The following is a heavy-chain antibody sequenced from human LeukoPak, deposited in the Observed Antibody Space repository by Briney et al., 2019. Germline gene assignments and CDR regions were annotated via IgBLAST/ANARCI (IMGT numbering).Heavy chain of an antibody. CDR3: AKTALGRDLGY. Sequence: PGGSLRLSCAASGFTFSSYGMHWVRQAPGKGLEWVAVISYDGSNKYYADSVKGRFTISRDNSKNTLYLQMNSLRAEDTAVYYCAKTALGRDLGYWGQGTLVTVSS. J-gene: IGHJ4*02. V-gene: IGHV3-30*18. D-gene: IGHD2-21*02. CDR1: GFTFSSYG. CDR2: ISYDGSNK.